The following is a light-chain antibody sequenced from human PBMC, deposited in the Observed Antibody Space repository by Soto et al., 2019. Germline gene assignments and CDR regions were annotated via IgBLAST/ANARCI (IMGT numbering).Light chain of an antibody. J-gene: IGKJ1*01. CDR1: QTVKNY. CDR3: QQSYTIPPT. CDR2: AAS. Sequence: DIQMTQSPSSLSASVGDRVSITCRASQTVKNYLNWYQQKPGKAPNLLINAASTLQSGVPSRFSGSGSDTDFTLIISSLQPEDFATYYCQQSYTIPPTFXQGTKVDI. V-gene: IGKV1-39*01.